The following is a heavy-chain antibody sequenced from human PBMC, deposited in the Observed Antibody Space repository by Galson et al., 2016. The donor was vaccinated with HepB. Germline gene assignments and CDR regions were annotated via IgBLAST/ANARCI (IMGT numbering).Heavy chain of an antibody. D-gene: IGHD6-6*01. CDR3: ARRAGGSSSSRYLDY. Sequence: SLRLSCAASGFTFSSYWMTWVRQAPGKGLEWVANIKQDGSEKYYVGSVKGRFTISRDNAKNSLYLQMNSLRAEDTAVYYCARRAGGSSSSRYLDYCGQEPWSPSPQ. V-gene: IGHV3-7*03. CDR1: GFTFSSYW. J-gene: IGHJ4*01. CDR2: IKQDGSEK.